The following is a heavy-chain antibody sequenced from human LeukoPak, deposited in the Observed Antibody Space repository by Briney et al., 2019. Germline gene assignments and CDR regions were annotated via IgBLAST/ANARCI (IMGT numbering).Heavy chain of an antibody. CDR3: VRLRGSGGFYYFDY. Sequence: GGSLRLSCAASGFTFSSYGMNWVRQAPGKGLEWVSSISSISSYIYYVDSVKGRFTISRDNAKKSLFLQMNSLRDEDTAVYYCVRLRGSGGFYYFDYWGQGTLVTVSS. CDR1: GFTFSSYG. CDR2: ISSISSYI. V-gene: IGHV3-21*01. D-gene: IGHD5-12*01. J-gene: IGHJ4*02.